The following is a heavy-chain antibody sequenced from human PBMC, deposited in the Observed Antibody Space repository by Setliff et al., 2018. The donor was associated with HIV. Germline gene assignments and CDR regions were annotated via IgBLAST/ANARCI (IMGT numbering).Heavy chain of an antibody. D-gene: IGHD3-22*01. J-gene: IGHJ4*02. V-gene: IGHV3-23*01. CDR2: ISGNGGTT. Sequence: PGGSLRLSCSASGFTFRTFAMSWVRQAPGKGLEWVSDISGNGGTTYYADSFKGRFTVSRDNSRNTLYLQMSRLRVDDTAMYYCARALITYTGLLDLWGQGTLVTVPQ. CDR1: GFTFRTFA. CDR3: ARALITYTGLLDL.